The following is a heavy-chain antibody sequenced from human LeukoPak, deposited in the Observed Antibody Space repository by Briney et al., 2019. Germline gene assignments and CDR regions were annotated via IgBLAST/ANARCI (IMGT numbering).Heavy chain of an antibody. Sequence: PSETLSFTCTVSGDSISSYYWSWIRQPAGKGLEWIGRIYTSGSTNYNPSLKSRVTMSVDTSKNQFSLKLVSLTAADTALYFCARVGFPTEFDPWGHGTLVTVSS. V-gene: IGHV4-4*07. D-gene: IGHD4-17*01. CDR2: IYTSGST. J-gene: IGHJ5*02. CDR1: GDSISSYY. CDR3: ARVGFPTEFDP.